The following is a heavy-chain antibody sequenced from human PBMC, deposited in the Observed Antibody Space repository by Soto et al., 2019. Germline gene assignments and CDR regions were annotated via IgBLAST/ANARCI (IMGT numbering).Heavy chain of an antibody. V-gene: IGHV4-39*01. D-gene: IGHD2-2*01. J-gene: IGHJ4*02. CDR1: GASISSSGYY. CDR2: IFYSEST. CDR3: ARLGYCSSTSCYFRQSTLFDY. Sequence: QLQLQESGPGLVKPSETLSLTCSVSGASISSSGYYWGWIRQPPGKGLEWIGSIFYSESTFYNPSLKSRVTISVDTSKNQFSLKLTSVTAADTAVYYCARLGYCSSTSCYFRQSTLFDYWGQGTLVTVSS.